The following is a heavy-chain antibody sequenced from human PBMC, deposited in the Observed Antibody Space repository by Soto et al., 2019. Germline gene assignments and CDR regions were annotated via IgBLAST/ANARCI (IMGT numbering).Heavy chain of an antibody. V-gene: IGHV3-11*01. Sequence: GSLRLSCAASGFTFSDYYMSWIRQAPGKGLEWVSYIGSSDNIIYYADSVKGRFTISRDNAKNSLCLQMNSLRAEDTAVYYCARDLGYYESSGYFDYWGQGTLVTVSS. CDR2: IGSSDNII. CDR3: ARDLGYYESSGYFDY. D-gene: IGHD3-22*01. CDR1: GFTFSDYY. J-gene: IGHJ4*02.